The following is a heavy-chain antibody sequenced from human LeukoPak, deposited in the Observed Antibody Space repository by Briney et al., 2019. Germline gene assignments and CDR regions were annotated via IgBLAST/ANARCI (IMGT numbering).Heavy chain of an antibody. CDR3: ARRGYPYAYDY. Sequence: PGGSLRLSCAASGFTFNSYPMHWVRQAPGKGLECVSAITPDGGYTYYANSAKGRFTISRDNSKNTLFLQMGSLRAEDMAVYYCARRGYPYAYDYWGQGTLVTVSS. CDR2: ITPDGGYT. V-gene: IGHV3-64*01. J-gene: IGHJ4*02. CDR1: GFTFNSYP. D-gene: IGHD5-18*01.